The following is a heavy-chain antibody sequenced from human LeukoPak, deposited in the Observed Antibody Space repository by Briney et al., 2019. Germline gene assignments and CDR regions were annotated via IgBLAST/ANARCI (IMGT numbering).Heavy chain of an antibody. CDR2: INPSGDST. CDR3: ARGTPPGRWLRDY. V-gene: IGHV1-46*01. J-gene: IGHJ4*02. D-gene: IGHD5-24*01. CDR1: GYTFTSYY. Sequence: ASVKVSCKASGYTFTSYYMHWVRQAPGQGLNWMGIINPSGDSTSYAQKFQGRVTMTRDTSTSTVYMELSSLRSEDTAVYYCARGTPPGRWLRDYWGQGTLVTVSP.